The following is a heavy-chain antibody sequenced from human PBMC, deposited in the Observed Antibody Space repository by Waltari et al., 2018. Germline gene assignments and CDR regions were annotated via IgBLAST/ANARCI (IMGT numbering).Heavy chain of an antibody. J-gene: IGHJ4*02. CDR1: GFTVSSNY. Sequence: EVQLVESGGGLIQPGGSLRLSCAASGFTVSSNYMSWVRQAPGKGLEGVSGTYSGGSTYYADSVKGRFTISRDNSKNTLYRQMNSLRAEDTAVYYCARAVDTAMVKDYWGQGTLVTVSS. CDR3: ARAVDTAMVKDY. D-gene: IGHD5-18*01. V-gene: IGHV3-53*01. CDR2: TYSGGST.